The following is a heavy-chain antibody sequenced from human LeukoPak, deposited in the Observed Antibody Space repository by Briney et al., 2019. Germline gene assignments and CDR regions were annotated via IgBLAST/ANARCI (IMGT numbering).Heavy chain of an antibody. CDR2: ISAYNGNT. Sequence: ASVKVSCKASGYTSTSYGISWVRQAPGQGLEWIGWISAYNGNTNYAQKLQGRVTMTTDTSTSTAYMELRSLRSDDTAVYYCARGRITMVRGDFDYWGQGTLVTVSS. J-gene: IGHJ4*02. CDR1: GYTSTSYG. D-gene: IGHD3-10*01. V-gene: IGHV1-18*01. CDR3: ARGRITMVRGDFDY.